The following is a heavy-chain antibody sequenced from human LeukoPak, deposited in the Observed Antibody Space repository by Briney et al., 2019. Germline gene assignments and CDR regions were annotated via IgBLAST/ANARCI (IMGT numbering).Heavy chain of an antibody. CDR3: AKDLLQTFFFDSSGYYSDAFGM. D-gene: IGHD3-22*01. Sequence: PGGSLRLSCAASGFTVSDNYMSWVRQAPGKGLEWVSVFYSGGSTRYADSVKGRFTISRDNSKNTLYLQLNSLRAEDTAVYYCAKDLLQTFFFDSSGYYSDAFGMWGQGTMVTVSP. CDR2: FYSGGST. CDR1: GFTVSDNY. J-gene: IGHJ3*02. V-gene: IGHV3-66*01.